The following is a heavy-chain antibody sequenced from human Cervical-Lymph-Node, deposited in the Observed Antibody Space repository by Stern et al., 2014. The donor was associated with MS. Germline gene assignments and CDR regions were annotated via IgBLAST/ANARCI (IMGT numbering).Heavy chain of an antibody. CDR2: IFPVFGTP. Sequence: QLVQSGAYVTKPGSSVKVSCKASGGTFSKFPRSWLRQPPRQGLECMGGIFPVFGTPTYVQEFRGRVTITADVSTSTVYMELSSLRSDDTAVYYCALSSETSDRWYSLGYDLWGQGTLVTVSS. D-gene: IGHD6-13*01. J-gene: IGHJ5*02. V-gene: IGHV1-69*01. CDR1: GGTFSKFP. CDR3: ALSSETSDRWYSLGYDL.